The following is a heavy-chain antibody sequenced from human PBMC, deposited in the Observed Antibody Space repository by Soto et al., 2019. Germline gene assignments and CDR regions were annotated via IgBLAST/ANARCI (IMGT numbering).Heavy chain of an antibody. CDR2: ISGSGGST. J-gene: IGHJ4*02. V-gene: IGHV3-23*01. D-gene: IGHD2-2*01. CDR1: GFTFSSYA. Sequence: EVQLLESGGGLVQPGGSLRLSCAASGFTFSSYAMSWVRQAPGKGLEWVSAISGSGGSTYYADSVKGRFTISRDNSKNTLYLQMNSLRAEDTDGYYCAKCTVVVPAEPLNYWGQGTLVTVAS. CDR3: AKCTVVVPAEPLNY.